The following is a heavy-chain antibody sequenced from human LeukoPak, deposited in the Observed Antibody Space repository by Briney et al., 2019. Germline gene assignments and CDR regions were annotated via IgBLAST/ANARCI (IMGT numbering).Heavy chain of an antibody. Sequence: GASVKVSCKASGYTFTSHYIHWVRQAPGQGLEWMGVINPSGDGSIYAQKFQGRVTMTTDASTSTVYMELSNLRSEDTAVFYCAREYHYDSSDYKKVLPNYFDPWGQGTLVTVSS. D-gene: IGHD3-22*01. CDR3: AREYHYDSSDYKKVLPNYFDP. CDR2: INPSGDGS. CDR1: GYTFTSHY. J-gene: IGHJ5*02. V-gene: IGHV1-46*01.